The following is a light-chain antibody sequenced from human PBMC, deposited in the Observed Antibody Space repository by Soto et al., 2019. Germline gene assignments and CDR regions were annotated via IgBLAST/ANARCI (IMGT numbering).Light chain of an antibody. CDR3: QQYDNLFS. CDR1: QDIDTY. J-gene: IGKJ3*01. V-gene: IGKV1-33*01. CDR2: DAA. Sequence: DIQMTQSPPSLSASVGDRVTITCQASQDIDTYLNWYQQIQGKAPKLLIYDAAKLETGVPSRFSGSGSGTDFTLTISSLQPEDVATYYCQQYDNLFSFGPGTKVYIK.